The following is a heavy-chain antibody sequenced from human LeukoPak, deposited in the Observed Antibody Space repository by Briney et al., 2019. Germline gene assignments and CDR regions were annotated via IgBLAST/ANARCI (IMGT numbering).Heavy chain of an antibody. V-gene: IGHV1-2*04. CDR1: GYTFTGYY. Sequence: GASVKVSCNASGYTFTGYYMHWVRQAPGQGLEWMGWINPNSGGTNYAQKFQGWVTMTRDTSISTAYMELSRLRSDDTAVYYCARDHCTNGVCEIYFDYWGQGTLVTVSS. D-gene: IGHD2-8*01. J-gene: IGHJ4*02. CDR2: INPNSGGT. CDR3: ARDHCTNGVCEIYFDY.